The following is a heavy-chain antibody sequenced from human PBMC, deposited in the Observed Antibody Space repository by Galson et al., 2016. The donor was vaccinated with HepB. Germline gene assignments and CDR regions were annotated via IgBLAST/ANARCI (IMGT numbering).Heavy chain of an antibody. Sequence: SLRLSCAASGFNFYNYGMSWVRQAPGKGLEWVANIKRDGSETFYVDSVKGRFTISRDNAKNSLYLQMNSLRAEDTAVYFCARDSSPNILTTYYDAFDIWGQGTRDTVSS. D-gene: IGHD3-9*01. V-gene: IGHV3-7*01. CDR2: IKRDGSET. J-gene: IGHJ3*02. CDR1: GFNFYNYG. CDR3: ARDSSPNILTTYYDAFDI.